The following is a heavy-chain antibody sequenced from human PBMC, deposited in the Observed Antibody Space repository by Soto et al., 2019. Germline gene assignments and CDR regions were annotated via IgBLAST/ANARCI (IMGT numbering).Heavy chain of an antibody. J-gene: IGHJ6*02. CDR1: GFTFSSYA. CDR3: AKDCSIAAAGTDYYYGMDV. D-gene: IGHD6-13*01. CDR2: ISGSGGST. V-gene: IGHV3-23*01. Sequence: GGSLRLSCAASGFTFSSYAMSWVRQAPGKGLEWVSAISGSGGSTYYADSVKGQFTISRDNSKNTLYLQMNSLRAEDTAVYYCAKDCSIAAAGTDYYYGMDVWGQGTTVTVSS.